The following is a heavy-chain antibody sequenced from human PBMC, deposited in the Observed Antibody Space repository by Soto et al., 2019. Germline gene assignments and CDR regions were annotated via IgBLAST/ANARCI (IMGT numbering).Heavy chain of an antibody. CDR3: ARGLYGSGFWRWGYMDV. V-gene: IGHV4-31*03. D-gene: IGHD3-10*01. Sequence: QVQLQESGPGLVKPSQTLSLTCTVSGGSISSGGYYWSWLRQHPGKGLEWIGYIYYSGSTNYNPSLKSRVTISVDTSKNQFSLKLSSVTAADTAVYYCARGLYGSGFWRWGYMDVWGKGTTVTVSS. CDR1: GGSISSGGYY. CDR2: IYYSGST. J-gene: IGHJ6*03.